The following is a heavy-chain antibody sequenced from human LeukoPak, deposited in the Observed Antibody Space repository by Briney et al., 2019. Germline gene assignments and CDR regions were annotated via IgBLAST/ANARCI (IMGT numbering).Heavy chain of an antibody. V-gene: IGHV4-4*07. CDR3: ARGTLRGRVTYYFDY. D-gene: IGHD2-21*02. CDR2: IYTGGST. J-gene: IGHJ4*02. Sequence: PSETLSLTCTVSGGPISDYSWTWIRQPAGKGLEWIGRIYTGGSTNYNPSLKSRVTMSVDTSKNQFSLNLSSVTAADTAVYYCARGTLRGRVTYYFDYWGQGALVTVSS. CDR1: GGPISDYS.